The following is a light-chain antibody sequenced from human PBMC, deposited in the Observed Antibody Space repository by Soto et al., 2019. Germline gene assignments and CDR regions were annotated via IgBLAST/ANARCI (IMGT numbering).Light chain of an antibody. CDR3: QHFNNYPQIT. Sequence: ATQLTQSPSSLSAAVGDRVTIFCLASQGINIALAWYQQKPGRAPQLLIYDASTLQSGVPSRFSGSGSGTEFTLTITSLQSEDFATYYCQHFNNYPQITFGGGTKVDI. V-gene: IGKV1D-13*01. CDR2: DAS. CDR1: QGINIA. J-gene: IGKJ4*01.